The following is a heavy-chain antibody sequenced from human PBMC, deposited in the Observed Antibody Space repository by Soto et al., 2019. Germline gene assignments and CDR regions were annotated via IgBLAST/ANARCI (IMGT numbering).Heavy chain of an antibody. CDR1: GGSFSDYY. V-gene: IGHV4-34*01. Sequence: QVDLQQWGAGLLKPSETLSLTCAVYGGSFSDYYWSWIRQPPGKGLEWIGEINHSGSTNYNPSLKSRVTISVDTSKNQFSLMLSSVTAADTAVYYCAREGYSSGPSYFDYWGQGTLVTVSS. CDR2: INHSGST. CDR3: AREGYSSGPSYFDY. J-gene: IGHJ4*02. D-gene: IGHD6-19*01.